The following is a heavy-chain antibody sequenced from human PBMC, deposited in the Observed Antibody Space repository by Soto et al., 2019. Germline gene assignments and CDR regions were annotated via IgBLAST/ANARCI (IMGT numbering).Heavy chain of an antibody. J-gene: IGHJ6*02. Sequence: ASVKVSCKASGYTFTGYYVHWVRQAPGQGLEWMGWINPNSGDTYLAQRFQGRVTMNRDTSIGTAYMELRGRTSDDTAEYYCAKGGAIVAAGTRVYLYNAMDVWGQGTTGTSP. CDR1: GYTFTGYY. D-gene: IGHD1-26*01. CDR3: AKGGAIVAAGTRVYLYNAMDV. V-gene: IGHV1-2*02. CDR2: INPNSGDT.